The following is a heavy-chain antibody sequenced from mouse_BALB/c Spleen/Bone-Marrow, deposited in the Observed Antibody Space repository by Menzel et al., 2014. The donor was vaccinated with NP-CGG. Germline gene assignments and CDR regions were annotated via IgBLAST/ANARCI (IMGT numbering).Heavy chain of an antibody. J-gene: IGHJ2*01. CDR3: TRQPYYGYFDY. V-gene: IGHV6-6*02. CDR2: IRLKSNNYAT. CDR1: GFTFSNYW. D-gene: IGHD1-1*01. Sequence: EVQLQQSGGGLVQPGGSMKLSCVASGFTFSNYWMNWVRQSPEKGLEWVAEIRLKSNNYATHYAESVKGRFTISRDDSKSRVYLQMNNLRAKDTGIYYCTRQPYYGYFDYRGQGTTLTVSS.